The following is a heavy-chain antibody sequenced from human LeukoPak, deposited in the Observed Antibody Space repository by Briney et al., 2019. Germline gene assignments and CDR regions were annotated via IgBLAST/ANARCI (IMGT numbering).Heavy chain of an antibody. V-gene: IGHV3-30-3*01. J-gene: IGHJ1*01. Sequence: SGGSLRLSCAASGFTFSSYAMHWVRQAPGKGLEWVADISYDGSNKYYADSVKGRFTISRDNSKNTLYLQMNSLRAEDTAVYYCAAQRRTGTTKYFQHWGQGTLVTVSS. D-gene: IGHD1-7*01. CDR1: GFTFSSYA. CDR3: AAQRRTGTTKYFQH. CDR2: ISYDGSNK.